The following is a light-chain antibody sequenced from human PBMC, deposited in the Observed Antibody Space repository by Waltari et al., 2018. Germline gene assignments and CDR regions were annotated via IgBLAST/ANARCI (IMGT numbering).Light chain of an antibody. Sequence: QSILTQPPSVSGAPGQRVTISCTGRSSNIGAGHDVHWYQEFPGTGPKLLIYGNNNRPSGVPDRFSGSKSGTSASLTITGLQAEDEADYYCQSFDTSLSHGVVFGGGTKVTVL. CDR2: GNN. CDR1: SSNIGAGHD. V-gene: IGLV1-40*02. J-gene: IGLJ3*02. CDR3: QSFDTSLSHGVV.